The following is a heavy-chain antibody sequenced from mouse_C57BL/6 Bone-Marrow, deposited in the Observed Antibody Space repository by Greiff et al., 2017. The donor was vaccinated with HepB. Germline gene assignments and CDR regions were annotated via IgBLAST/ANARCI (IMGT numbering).Heavy chain of an antibody. CDR3: ARSGGLRRLDY. Sequence: QVQLKESGAELARPGASVKLSCKASGYTFTSYGISWVKQRTGQGLEWIGEIYPRSGNTYYNEKFKGKATLTADKSSSTAYMELRSLTSEDSAVYFCARSGGLRRLDYWGQGTSVTVSS. CDR2: IYPRSGNT. J-gene: IGHJ4*01. CDR1: GYTFTSYG. D-gene: IGHD2-4*01. V-gene: IGHV1-81*01.